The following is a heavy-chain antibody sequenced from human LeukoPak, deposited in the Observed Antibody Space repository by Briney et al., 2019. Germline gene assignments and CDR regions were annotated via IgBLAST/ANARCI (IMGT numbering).Heavy chain of an antibody. J-gene: IGHJ3*02. D-gene: IGHD3-9*01. CDR1: GGSISSYY. CDR3: ARHGRLRYFDPGAFDI. V-gene: IGHV4-59*08. Sequence: KTSETLSLTCTVSGGSISSYYWSWIRQPPGKGLEWIGYIYYSGSTNYNPSLKSRVTISVDTSKNQFSLKLSSVTAADTAVYYCARHGRLRYFDPGAFDIWGQGTMVTVSS. CDR2: IYYSGST.